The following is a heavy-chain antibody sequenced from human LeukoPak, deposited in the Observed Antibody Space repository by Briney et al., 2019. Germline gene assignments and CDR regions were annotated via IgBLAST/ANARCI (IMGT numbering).Heavy chain of an antibody. CDR3: GRFDAFDI. CDR1: GFTFSSYW. CDR2: IKQDGSEK. V-gene: IGHV3-7*01. Sequence: GESLRLSCAASGFTFSSYWVSWVRQAPGKGLEWVANIKQDGSEKYYVDSVKGRFTISRDNAKNSLYLQMNSLRAEDTAVYYCGRFDAFDIWGQGTMVTVSS. J-gene: IGHJ3*02.